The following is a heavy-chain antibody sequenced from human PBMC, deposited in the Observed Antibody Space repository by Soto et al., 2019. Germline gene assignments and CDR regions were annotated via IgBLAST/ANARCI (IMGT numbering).Heavy chain of an antibody. D-gene: IGHD3-10*02. CDR1: GGSFSGYY. Sequence: SETLSLTCAVYGGSFSGYYWSWIRQPPGKGLEWIGEINHSGSTNYNPSLKSRVTISVDTSKNQFSLKLSSVTAADTAVYYCASRLKSGCSGWFDPWGQGTLVTVSS. J-gene: IGHJ5*02. V-gene: IGHV4-34*01. CDR2: INHSGST. CDR3: ASRLKSGCSGWFDP.